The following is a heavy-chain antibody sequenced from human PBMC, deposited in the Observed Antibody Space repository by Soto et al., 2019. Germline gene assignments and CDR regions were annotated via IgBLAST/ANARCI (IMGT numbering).Heavy chain of an antibody. Sequence: QVQLQQWGAGLLKPSETLSLTCAVYGDSFTGYDWNWIRQSPGKGLEWIGEIVHSGDTNYNPSLKGRVTILVDTSQNQVSLKVTSVTAADTAVYYCARGAVWLEMAEVFDLWGQGTVVTVSS. J-gene: IGHJ3*01. CDR1: GDSFTGYD. D-gene: IGHD3-9*01. V-gene: IGHV4-34*12. CDR2: IVHSGDT. CDR3: ARGAVWLEMAEVFDL.